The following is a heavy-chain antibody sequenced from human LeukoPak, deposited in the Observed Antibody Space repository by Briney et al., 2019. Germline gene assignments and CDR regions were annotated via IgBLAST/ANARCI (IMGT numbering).Heavy chain of an antibody. CDR1: GGTFSSYA. CDR2: IIPIFGTA. D-gene: IGHD3-3*01. V-gene: IGHV1-69*13. Sequence: VASVKVSCKASGGTFSSYAISWVRQAPGQGLEWMGGIIPIFGTANYAQKFQGRVTITADESTSTAYMELSSLRSEDTAVYYCARAVREGIFGVVPHDAFDIWGQGTMVTVSS. CDR3: ARAVREGIFGVVPHDAFDI. J-gene: IGHJ3*02.